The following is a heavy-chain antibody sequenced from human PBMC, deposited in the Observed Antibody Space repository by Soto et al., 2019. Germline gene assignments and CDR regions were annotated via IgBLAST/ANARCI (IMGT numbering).Heavy chain of an antibody. J-gene: IGHJ6*02. Sequence: PSETLSLTCTVSGGSISSYYWSWIRQPPGKGLEWIGYIYYSGSTNYNPSLKSRVTISVDTSKNQFSLKLSSVTAADTAVYYCARVTGWSSSSWSKIYYYYGMDVWGQGTTVTVSS. V-gene: IGHV4-59*01. D-gene: IGHD6-13*01. CDR2: IYYSGST. CDR3: ARVTGWSSSSWSKIYYYYGMDV. CDR1: GGSISSYY.